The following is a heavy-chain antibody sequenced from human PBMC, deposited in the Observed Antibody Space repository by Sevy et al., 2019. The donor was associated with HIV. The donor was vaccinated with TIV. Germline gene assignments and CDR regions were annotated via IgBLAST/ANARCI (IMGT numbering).Heavy chain of an antibody. CDR2: ISYDGSNK. D-gene: IGHD3-22*01. J-gene: IGHJ6*02. Sequence: GESLKISCAASGFTFSSYAMHWVRQAPGKGLEWVAVISYDGSNKYYADSVKGRFTISRDNSKNTLYLQMNSLRAEDTAVYYCARAGETYYYDSSGYSYGMDVWGQGTTVTVSS. CDR1: GFTFSSYA. CDR3: ARAGETYYYDSSGYSYGMDV. V-gene: IGHV3-30-3*01.